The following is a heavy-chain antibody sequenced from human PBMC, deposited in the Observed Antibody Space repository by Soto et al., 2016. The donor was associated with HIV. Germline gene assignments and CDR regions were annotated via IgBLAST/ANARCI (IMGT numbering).Heavy chain of an antibody. J-gene: IGHJ4*02. CDR2: IYYSGNT. CDR1: GGSISTSSYY. Sequence: QLQLQESGPGLVKPSETLSLTCTVSGGSISTSSYYWGWIRQPPGKGLEWIGNIYYSGNTYYNPSLKSRVTISIDTSKNQFSLKLSSVTAADTAVYYCARTPNYYDSSGYHFDYWAREPWSPSPQ. D-gene: IGHD3-22*01. CDR3: ARTPNYYDSSGYHFDY. V-gene: IGHV4-39*01.